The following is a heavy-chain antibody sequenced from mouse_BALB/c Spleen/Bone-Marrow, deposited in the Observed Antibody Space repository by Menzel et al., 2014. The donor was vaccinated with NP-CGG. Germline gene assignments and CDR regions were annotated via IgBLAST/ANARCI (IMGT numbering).Heavy chain of an antibody. V-gene: IGHV1-18*01. D-gene: IGHD2-1*01. CDR1: GYSFTGYT. J-gene: IGHJ4*01. Sequence: EVQLQQSGPELVKPGASVKISCKASGYSFTGYTMNWVKQSHGKNLEWIGLINPYNGGTSYNQKFKGRAALTVDKSSSTAHMELLSLTSEDSAVYYCARSGLYYGNYLYAMDFWGQGTSVTVSS. CDR3: ARSGLYYGNYLYAMDF. CDR2: INPYNGGT.